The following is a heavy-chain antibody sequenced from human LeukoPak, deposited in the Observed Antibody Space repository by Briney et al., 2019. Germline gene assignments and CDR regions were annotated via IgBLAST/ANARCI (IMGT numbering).Heavy chain of an antibody. V-gene: IGHV3-33*06. CDR3: AKSEFDYYDSSGPPDY. Sequence: QPGRPLRLSCAASGFTFTTYAMHWVRQAPGKGLEWVAVIWFDGSHKYYADSVKGRFTISRDNSKNKIFLQMNSLRAEDTALYFCAKSEFDYYDSSGPPDYWGQGTLVTVSS. CDR2: IWFDGSHK. CDR1: GFTFTTYA. J-gene: IGHJ4*02. D-gene: IGHD3-22*01.